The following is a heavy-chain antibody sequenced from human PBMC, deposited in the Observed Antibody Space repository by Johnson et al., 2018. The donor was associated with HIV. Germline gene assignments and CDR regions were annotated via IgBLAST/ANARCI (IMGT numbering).Heavy chain of an antibody. CDR2: IWYDGSNK. J-gene: IGHJ3*02. CDR1: GFTFSSYG. V-gene: IGHV3-33*06. CDR3: AKDSNRWEQLAYAFDI. Sequence: VQLVESGGGVVQPGRSLRLSCAASGFTFSSYGMHWVRQAPGKGLEWVAVIWYDGSNKYYADSVKGRFTISRDNSKNTLYLQMNSRRADDTAVYYCAKDSNRWEQLAYAFDIWGQGTMVTVSS. D-gene: IGHD6-6*01.